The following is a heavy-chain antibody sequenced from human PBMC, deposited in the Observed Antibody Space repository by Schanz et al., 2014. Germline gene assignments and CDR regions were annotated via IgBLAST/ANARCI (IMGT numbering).Heavy chain of an antibody. D-gene: IGHD3-10*01. Sequence: PGGSLRLSCAASGVTFSSYAMSWVRQASGKGLEWVSSISGSGASTYYADSVKGRFTISRDNSKNTLYLQMNSLRAEDTAVYYCAKDQGSYGSGSYSYFDYWGQGPLATVSP. CDR2: ISGSGAST. J-gene: IGHJ4*02. V-gene: IGHV3-23*01. CDR3: AKDQGSYGSGSYSYFDY. CDR1: GVTFSSYA.